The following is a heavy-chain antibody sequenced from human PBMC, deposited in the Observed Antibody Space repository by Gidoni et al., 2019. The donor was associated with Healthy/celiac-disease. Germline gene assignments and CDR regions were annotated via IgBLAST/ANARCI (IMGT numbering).Heavy chain of an antibody. CDR3: ARDGGTDDILTGLTPPGD. CDR2: ISSSSSYI. Sequence: EVQLVESGGGLVKPGGSLRLSCAASGFTFSSYSMNWVRQAPGKGLEWVSSISSSSSYIYYADSVKGRFTISRDNAKNSLYLQMNSLRAEDTAVYYCARDGGTDDILTGLTPPGDWGQGTLVTVSS. J-gene: IGHJ4*02. D-gene: IGHD3-9*01. V-gene: IGHV3-21*01. CDR1: GFTFSSYS.